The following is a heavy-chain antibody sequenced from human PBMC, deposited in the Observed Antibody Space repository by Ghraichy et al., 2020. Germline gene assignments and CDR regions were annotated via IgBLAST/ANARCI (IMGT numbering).Heavy chain of an antibody. CDR3: ARGHSNYDFWSGYFLYNWFDP. CDR1: GGSFSGYY. Sequence: SETLSLTCAVYGGSFSGYYWRWIRQTPGKGLEWIGEINHSGSTNYNPSFKSRVTISVETSKNQFSLKLSSVTAADTAVYYCARGHSNYDFWSGYFLYNWFDPWGQGTLVTVSS. CDR2: INHSGST. D-gene: IGHD3-3*01. V-gene: IGHV4-34*01. J-gene: IGHJ5*02.